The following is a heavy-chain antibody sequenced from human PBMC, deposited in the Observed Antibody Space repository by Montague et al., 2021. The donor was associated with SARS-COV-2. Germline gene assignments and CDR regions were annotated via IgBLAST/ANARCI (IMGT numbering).Heavy chain of an antibody. Sequence: SETLSLTCTLSGGSVSSSPYYWGWIRQPPGRGLEWVGCISYSGRTYFTPSLKSRLTISVDSSENQFSLRLSSVTAADTAVYYCASSYYYGSGTYVYNYYMDVWGKGTLVTVSS. CDR3: ASSYYYGSGTYVYNYYMDV. V-gene: IGHV4-39*01. D-gene: IGHD3-10*01. CDR2: ISYSGRT. J-gene: IGHJ6*03. CDR1: GGSVSSSPYY.